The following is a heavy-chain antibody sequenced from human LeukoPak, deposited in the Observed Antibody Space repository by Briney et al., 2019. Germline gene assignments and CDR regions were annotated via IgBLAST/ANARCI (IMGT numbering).Heavy chain of an antibody. CDR1: GYTFTSYD. D-gene: IGHD2-2*01. V-gene: IGHV1-2*02. CDR2: INPNSGGT. CDR3: ARQYCSSTSCYGEMGDYYYYYYMDV. J-gene: IGHJ6*03. Sequence: ASVKVSCKAPGYTFTSYDINWVRQATGQGLEWMGWINPNSGGTNYAQKFQGRVTMTRDTSISTAYMELSRLRSDDTAVYYCARQYCSSTSCYGEMGDYYYYYYMDVWGKGTTVTVSS.